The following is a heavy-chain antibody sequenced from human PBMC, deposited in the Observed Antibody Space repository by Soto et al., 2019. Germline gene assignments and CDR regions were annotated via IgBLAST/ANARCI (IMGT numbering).Heavy chain of an antibody. J-gene: IGHJ4*02. D-gene: IGHD2-21*01. CDR1: GFTFSTYA. Sequence: EVQLLESGGGLVQPGGSLRLSCEASGFTFSTYAMSWVRQAPGKGLEWVSSVRGSGDSPFYADSVKGRFIISRDNSKNTLYLQVNSLRGEDTAVYYCAKGARRASDFDYRGQGTLVTVSS. CDR3: AKGARRASDFDY. V-gene: IGHV3-23*01. CDR2: VRGSGDSP.